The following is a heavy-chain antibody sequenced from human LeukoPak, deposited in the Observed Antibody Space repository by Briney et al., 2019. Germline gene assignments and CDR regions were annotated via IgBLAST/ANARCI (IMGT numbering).Heavy chain of an antibody. CDR1: RDSISSYF. J-gene: IGHJ6*03. CDR2: IYHSGST. D-gene: IGHD4-11*01. V-gene: IGHV4-59*01. CDR3: ASGDYSNTLYYYYYMDV. Sequence: SETLSLTCTVSRDSISSYFWSWIRQPPGKGLEWIAYIYHSGSTSYNPSLKSRVTISVDTSKNQFSLKLSSVTAADTAVYYCASGDYSNTLYYYYYMDVWGKGTTVTVSS.